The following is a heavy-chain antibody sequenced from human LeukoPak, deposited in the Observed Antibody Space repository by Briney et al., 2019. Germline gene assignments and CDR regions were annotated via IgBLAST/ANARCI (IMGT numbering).Heavy chain of an antibody. CDR2: IYSGGTT. Sequence: GGSLRLSCAASGFTVSSNYMSWVRQAPGKGLEWVSIIYSGGTTDYADSVKGRFTISRDSSKNTLYLQMNSLRAEDTAVYYCARFGDTANDAFDIWGQGTMVTVSS. D-gene: IGHD3-10*01. CDR1: GFTVSSNY. CDR3: ARFGDTANDAFDI. J-gene: IGHJ3*02. V-gene: IGHV3-53*01.